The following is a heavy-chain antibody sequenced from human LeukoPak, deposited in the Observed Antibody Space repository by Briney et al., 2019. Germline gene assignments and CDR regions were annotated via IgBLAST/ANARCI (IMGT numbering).Heavy chain of an antibody. Sequence: ASVKVSCKASGGTFSSYAISWVRQAPGQGLEWMGGIIPIFGTANYAQKFQGRVTITTDESTSTAYMELSSLRSEDTAVYYCARGWELLRGFDYWGQGTLVTVSS. CDR1: GGTFSSYA. D-gene: IGHD1-26*01. V-gene: IGHV1-69*05. CDR3: ARGWELLRGFDY. J-gene: IGHJ4*02. CDR2: IIPIFGTA.